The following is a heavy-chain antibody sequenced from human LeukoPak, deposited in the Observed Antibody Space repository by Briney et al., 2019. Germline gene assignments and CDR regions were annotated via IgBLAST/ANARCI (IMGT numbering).Heavy chain of an antibody. CDR1: GFTFSSYW. CDR2: INSDGSST. Sequence: GGSLRLSCAASGFTFSSYWMHWVRQAPGKGLVWVSRINSDGSSTSYADSVKGRFTISRDNAKNTLYLQMSSLRAEDPAVYYCASFGYYDILSGYPEDAFDIWGQGTMVTVSS. J-gene: IGHJ3*02. CDR3: ASFGYYDILSGYPEDAFDI. D-gene: IGHD3-9*01. V-gene: IGHV3-74*01.